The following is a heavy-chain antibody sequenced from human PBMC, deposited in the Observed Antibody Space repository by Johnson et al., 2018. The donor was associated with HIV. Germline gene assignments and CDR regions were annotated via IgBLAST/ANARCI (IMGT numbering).Heavy chain of an antibody. CDR1: GFTFSSYA. Sequence: QEQLVESGGGLVQPGGSLRLSCVASGFTFSSYAVQWVRQAPDKGLEWVAVISYDGSKKYYADSVRGRFTISRDNSKNTLYLQMNSLRDEDTAVYYCARGEDYGGNFGALDIWGQGTMVTVSS. CDR3: ARGEDYGGNFGALDI. V-gene: IGHV3-30-3*01. D-gene: IGHD4-23*01. CDR2: ISYDGSKK. J-gene: IGHJ3*02.